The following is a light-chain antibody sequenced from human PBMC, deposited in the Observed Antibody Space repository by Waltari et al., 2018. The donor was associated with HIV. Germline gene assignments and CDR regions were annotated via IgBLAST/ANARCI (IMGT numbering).Light chain of an antibody. J-gene: IGLJ2*01. CDR3: QARDSSTVV. V-gene: IGLV3-1*01. CDR2: QDT. Sequence: SYELTQPPSVSVSPGQTASITCSGAELGDRYACWYQQKPGQSPLLVIYQDTKRPSGIPERFSGSNSGNTATLTISGTQAMDEADYYCQARDSSTVVLGGGTKLTVL. CDR1: ELGDRY.